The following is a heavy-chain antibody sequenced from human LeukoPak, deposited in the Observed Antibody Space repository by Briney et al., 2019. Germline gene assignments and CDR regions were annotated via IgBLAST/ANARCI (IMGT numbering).Heavy chain of an antibody. CDR3: ARAWAHYYDSSGYLGFDY. CDR2: IKQDGSEK. V-gene: IGHV3-7*01. D-gene: IGHD3-22*01. Sequence: GGSLRLSCADSGFTFSKAWMSWVRQAPGKGLERVANIKQDGSEKYYVDSVKGRFTISRDNAKNSLYLQMNSLRAEDTAVYYCARAWAHYYDSSGYLGFDYWGQGALVTVSS. CDR1: GFTFSKAW. J-gene: IGHJ4*02.